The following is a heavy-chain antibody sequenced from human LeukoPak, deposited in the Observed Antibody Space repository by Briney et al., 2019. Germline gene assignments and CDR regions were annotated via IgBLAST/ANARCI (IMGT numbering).Heavy chain of an antibody. V-gene: IGHV3-33*01. CDR2: IWYDGGNK. Sequence: PGRSLRLSCAASGFTFSSYGMHWVRQAPGKGLEWVAIIWYDGGNKYYVESVKGRFTISRDNAKNSLYLQMNSLRDDDTAVYYCTRRSGFDIWGQGTMVTVSS. CDR3: TRRSGFDI. CDR1: GFTFSSYG. J-gene: IGHJ3*02.